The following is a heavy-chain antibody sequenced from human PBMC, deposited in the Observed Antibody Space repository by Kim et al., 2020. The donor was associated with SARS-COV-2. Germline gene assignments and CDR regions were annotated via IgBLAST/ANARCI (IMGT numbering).Heavy chain of an antibody. J-gene: IGHJ3*01. CDR3: SRDPNGVYLGAFDG. D-gene: IGHD2-8*01. CDR1: DFSFNTYC. Sequence: GGSLRLSCTGSDFSFNTYCMTWVRQAPGKGLDWVSSIGASGSLTSCGDSVKGRFTIYRDNSRKTLFLQMNSLTAEDTAVYFCSRDPNGVYLGAFDGWGQGTTVTVSS. CDR2: IGASGSLT. V-gene: IGHV3-23*01.